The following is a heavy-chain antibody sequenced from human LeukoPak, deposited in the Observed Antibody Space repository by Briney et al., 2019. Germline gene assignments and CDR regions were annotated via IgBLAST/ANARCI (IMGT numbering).Heavy chain of an antibody. CDR2: ISAYNGNT. V-gene: IGHV1-18*04. Sequence: ASVKVSCKASGYTFTSYYMHWVRQAPGQGLEWMGWISAYNGNTNYAQKLQGRVTMTTDTSTSTAYMELRSLRSDDTAVYYCARFGYYYDSSGYYYNGMDVWGQGTTVTVSS. CDR1: GYTFTSYY. J-gene: IGHJ6*02. CDR3: ARFGYYYDSSGYYYNGMDV. D-gene: IGHD3-22*01.